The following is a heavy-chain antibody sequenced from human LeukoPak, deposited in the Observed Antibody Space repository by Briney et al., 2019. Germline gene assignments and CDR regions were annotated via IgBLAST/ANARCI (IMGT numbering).Heavy chain of an antibody. D-gene: IGHD3-3*01. CDR3: ARDQGSYGFWSGYYYY. J-gene: IGHJ4*02. Sequence: VGSLRLSCAASGFTFTSYWMSWVRQAPGKGLEWVANIKQDGSEKYYVDSVKGRFTISRDNAESSLYLQMNSLRAEDTAVYYCARDQGSYGFWSGYYYYWGQGTLVTVSS. CDR1: GFTFTSYW. CDR2: IKQDGSEK. V-gene: IGHV3-7*01.